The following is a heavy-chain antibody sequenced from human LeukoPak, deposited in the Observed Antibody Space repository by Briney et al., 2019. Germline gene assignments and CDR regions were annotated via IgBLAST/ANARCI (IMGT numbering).Heavy chain of an antibody. J-gene: IGHJ4*02. CDR1: GFTFSDYA. CDR3: ARDDILTGYTFDY. Sequence: KAGGSLRLSCAASGFTFSDYAMNWVRQTPGKGLEWIGSIYYSGSTYYNPSLKSRVTISVDTSKNQFSLKLSSVTAADTAVYYCARDDILTGYTFDYWGQGTLVTVSS. V-gene: IGHV4-38-2*02. D-gene: IGHD3-9*01. CDR2: IYYSGST.